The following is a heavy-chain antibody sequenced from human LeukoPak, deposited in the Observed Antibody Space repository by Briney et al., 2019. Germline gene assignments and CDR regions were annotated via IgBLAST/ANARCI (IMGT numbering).Heavy chain of an antibody. CDR3: ARSPAGITGTASFDY. D-gene: IGHD1-7*01. V-gene: IGHV4-59*07. Sequence: SDTLSLTCTVSGGSISRYYWSWIRQPPGKGLEWIGYIYYSVNTNYNPSLKSRVTISVDTSKNQFSLKLSSVTAADTAVYYCARSPAGITGTASFDYWGQGTLVTVSS. J-gene: IGHJ4*02. CDR2: IYYSVNT. CDR1: GGSISRYY.